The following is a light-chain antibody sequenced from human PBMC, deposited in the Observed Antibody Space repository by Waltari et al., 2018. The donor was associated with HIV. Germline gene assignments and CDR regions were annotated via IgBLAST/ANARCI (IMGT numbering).Light chain of an antibody. Sequence: QSALTQPPSASGSPGQSVTISCTGTSSDIGGYNYVSSYQQPQGNTPKIMMYEVTKRPSGVPDRFSGSKSGNTASLTVSGLQAEDEADYYCHSYTGSNIFVFGGGTKLTVL. CDR2: EVT. CDR3: HSYTGSNIFV. J-gene: IGLJ2*01. CDR1: SSDIGGYNY. V-gene: IGLV2-8*01.